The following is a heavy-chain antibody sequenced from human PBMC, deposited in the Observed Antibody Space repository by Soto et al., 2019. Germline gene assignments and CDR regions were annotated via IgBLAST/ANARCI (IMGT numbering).Heavy chain of an antibody. J-gene: IGHJ4*02. D-gene: IGHD3-22*01. CDR2: IIPIFGTA. V-gene: IGHV1-69*13. CDR3: ARGPAYDSSGYSDY. Sequence: SVKVSFKDSGGTFSSYAISWVRQAPGQGLEWMGGIIPIFGTANYAQKFQGRVTITADESTSTAYMELSSLRSEDTAVYYCARGPAYDSSGYSDYWGQGTPVTVYS. CDR1: GGTFSSYA.